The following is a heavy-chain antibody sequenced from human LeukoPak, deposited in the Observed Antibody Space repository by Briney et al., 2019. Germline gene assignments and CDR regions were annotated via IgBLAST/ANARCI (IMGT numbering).Heavy chain of an antibody. J-gene: IGHJ2*01. V-gene: IGHV3-9*01. D-gene: IGHD5-24*01. Sequence: GGALRLSCAVSGVNFDDYAMHWVRQAPGRGLGWVSGINWKTGNGIYADSVKGRFTISRDNAKNSLYLQMSSLRAEDTALYYCTRRAARWQFDLWGRGTLLTVSS. CDR3: TRRAARWQFDL. CDR2: INWKTGNG. CDR1: GVNFDDYA.